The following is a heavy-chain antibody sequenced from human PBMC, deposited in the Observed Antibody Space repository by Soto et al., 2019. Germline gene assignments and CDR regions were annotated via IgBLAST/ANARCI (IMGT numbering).Heavy chain of an antibody. V-gene: IGHV4-59*01. J-gene: IGHJ6*02. CDR3: ARGEDAFFYYGLDV. Sequence: SETLSLTCIVSGGSITSSYWSWIRRPPGKGLEWIVYIYDTGISGYTPSTSYNPSLKSRVTMSVDTSKSQFSLKLTSVTAADTAVYYCARGEDAFFYYGLDVWGQGTTVTVS. CDR2: IYDTGISGYTPST. CDR1: GGSITSSY.